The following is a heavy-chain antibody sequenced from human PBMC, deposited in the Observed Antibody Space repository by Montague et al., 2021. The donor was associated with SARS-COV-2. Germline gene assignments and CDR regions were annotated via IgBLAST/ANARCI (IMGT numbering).Heavy chain of an antibody. CDR1: GGSFTSNY. CDR2: INPTGNS. J-gene: IGHJ4*02. V-gene: IGHV4-34*01. CDR3: ARGLMSGSYYLGLDY. Sequence: SETLSLTCAVSGGSFTSNYWTWIRQPPGKGLECIGEINPTGNSNYSPSLKRRVTISVDTSKNQFSLKLSSVTAADTAVYYCARGLMSGSYYLGLDYWGQGTLVTVS. D-gene: IGHD1-26*01.